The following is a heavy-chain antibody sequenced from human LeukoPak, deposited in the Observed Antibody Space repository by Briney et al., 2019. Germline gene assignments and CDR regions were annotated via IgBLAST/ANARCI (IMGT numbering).Heavy chain of an antibody. V-gene: IGHV4-59*01. CDR3: ARAGGDGYNLYYFDY. CDR2: IYYSGSA. D-gene: IGHD5-24*01. Sequence: SETLSLTCTVSGGSISSYYWSWIRQPPGKGLEWIGYIYYSGSANYNPSLKSRVTISVDTSKNQISLKLSSVTAADTAVYYCARAGGDGYNLYYFDYWGQGTLVTVSS. CDR1: GGSISSYY. J-gene: IGHJ4*02.